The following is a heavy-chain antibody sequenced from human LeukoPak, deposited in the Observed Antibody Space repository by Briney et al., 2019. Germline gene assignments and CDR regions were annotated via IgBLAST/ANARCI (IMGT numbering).Heavy chain of an antibody. J-gene: IGHJ6*02. CDR2: IIPILGIA. CDR1: GGTFSSYA. V-gene: IGHV1-69*04. Sequence: SSVKVSCKASGGTFSSYAISWVRQAPGQGLEWMGRIIPILGIANYAQKFQGRVTITADKSTSTAYMELSSLRSEDTAVYYCARDKVVVPDLSYYGMDVWGQGTTVTVSS. CDR3: ARDKVVVPDLSYYGMDV. D-gene: IGHD2-2*01.